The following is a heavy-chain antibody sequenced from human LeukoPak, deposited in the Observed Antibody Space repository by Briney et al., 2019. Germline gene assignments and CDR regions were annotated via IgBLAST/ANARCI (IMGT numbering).Heavy chain of an antibody. J-gene: IGHJ4*02. CDR2: INPNSGGT. CDR3: ARGLGGIAAAGTDRYFDY. V-gene: IGHV1-2*06. Sequence: ASVKVSCKASGYTFTGNYMHWVRQAPGQGLEWMGRINPNSGGTNYAQKFQGRVTMTRDTSISTAYMELSRLRSDDTAVYYCARGLGGIAAAGTDRYFDYWGQGTRVTVSS. D-gene: IGHD6-13*01. CDR1: GYTFTGNY.